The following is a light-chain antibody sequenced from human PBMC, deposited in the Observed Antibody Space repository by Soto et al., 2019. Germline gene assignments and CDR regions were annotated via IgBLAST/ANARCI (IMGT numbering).Light chain of an antibody. CDR2: AAS. J-gene: IGKJ4*01. CDR1: QDISSY. V-gene: IGKV1-9*01. Sequence: DIQLTQSPSFLSASVGDRVTVTCRSSQDISSYLAWYQQKPGKAPKVLIYAASTLQSGVPPRFGGSGSGTAFTLTISSLQPEDSANYFCQQVHDYPITFGGGTKVEIK. CDR3: QQVHDYPIT.